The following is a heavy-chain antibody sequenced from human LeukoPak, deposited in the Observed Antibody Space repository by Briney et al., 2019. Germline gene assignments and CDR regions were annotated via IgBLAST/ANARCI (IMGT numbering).Heavy chain of an antibody. J-gene: IGHJ4*02. CDR3: AKGPTGWYGSGSYSDY. D-gene: IGHD3-10*01. Sequence: GGSLRLSCAASGFTFSSYAMSWVRQAPGKGLEWVSAISGSGGSTYYADSVKGRFTISRDNSKNTLYLQMNSLRAEDTAVYYCAKGPTGWYGSGSYSDYWGQGTLVTVSS. CDR2: ISGSGGST. V-gene: IGHV3-23*01. CDR1: GFTFSSYA.